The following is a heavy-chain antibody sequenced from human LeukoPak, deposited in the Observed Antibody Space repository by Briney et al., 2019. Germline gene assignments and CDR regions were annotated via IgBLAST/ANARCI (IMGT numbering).Heavy chain of an antibody. CDR3: ARDHGYYGSGSYYY. CDR2: INPNSGGT. CDR1: GYTFTSYY. D-gene: IGHD3-10*01. Sequence: GATVKVSCKASGYTFTSYYMHWIRPAPGQGLEWMGRINPNSGGTNYAQKFQGRVTMTRDTSISTAYMELSRLRSDDTAVYYCARDHGYYGSGSYYYWGQGTLVTVSS. J-gene: IGHJ4*02. V-gene: IGHV1-2*06.